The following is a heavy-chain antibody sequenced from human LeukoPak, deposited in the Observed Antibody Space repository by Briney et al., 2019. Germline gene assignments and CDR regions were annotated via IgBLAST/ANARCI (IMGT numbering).Heavy chain of an antibody. CDR3: ARARSIVGVSPFQH. Sequence: GGSLRLSCAASGFTFDDYAMHWVRQAPGKGLEWVANIKQDESEKYYVDSVKGRFSISRDNTKNSLYLQMNSLRAEDTAVYYCARARSIVGVSPFQHWGQGTLVTVSS. D-gene: IGHD1-26*01. J-gene: IGHJ1*01. CDR2: IKQDESEK. CDR1: GFTFDDYA. V-gene: IGHV3-7*01.